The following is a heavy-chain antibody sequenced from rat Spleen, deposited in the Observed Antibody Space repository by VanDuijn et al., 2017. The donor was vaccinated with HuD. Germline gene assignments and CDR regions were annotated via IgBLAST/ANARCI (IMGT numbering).Heavy chain of an antibody. Sequence: EVQLVESGGGLVQPGGSLKLSCAASGFTFSNYDMAWVRQAPTEGLEWVASISLSADSTYYRDSVKGRFTVSRDNSEGTLYLQMDSLRSADTATYYCARETAYYGMGMDAWGQGASVTVSS. CDR3: ARETAYYGMGMDA. D-gene: IGHD1-6*01. J-gene: IGHJ4*01. CDR1: GFTFSNYD. CDR2: ISLSADST. V-gene: IGHV5-25*01.